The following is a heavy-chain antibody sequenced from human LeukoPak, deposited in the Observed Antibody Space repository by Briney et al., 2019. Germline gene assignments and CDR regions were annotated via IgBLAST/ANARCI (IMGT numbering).Heavy chain of an antibody. CDR2: IYPGDSDT. Sequence: GESLKISCKGSGYSFTSYWIGWVRQMPGKGLEWMGIIYPGDSDTRYSPSFQGQVTISADKFISTAYLQWSSLKASDTAMYYCARHGVVVVPAAMDYYYYYGMDVWGQGTTVTVSS. D-gene: IGHD2-2*01. J-gene: IGHJ6*02. V-gene: IGHV5-51*01. CDR1: GYSFTSYW. CDR3: ARHGVVVVPAAMDYYYYYGMDV.